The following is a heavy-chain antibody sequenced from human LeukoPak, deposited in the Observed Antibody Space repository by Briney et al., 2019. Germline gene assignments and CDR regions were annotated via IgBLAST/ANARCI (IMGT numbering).Heavy chain of an antibody. CDR1: GFTFSDYY. Sequence: PGGSLRLSCAASGFTFSDYYMSWGRQPPGKGVEWGGYIYYSATTNYTPSLNSRVPISVHPSNNHFSLMLSSVTAAHTAVYYCARSRGRDYYYYGMDVWGQGTTVTVSS. V-gene: IGHV4-59*08. CDR2: IYYSATT. D-gene: IGHD1-26*01. J-gene: IGHJ6*02. CDR3: ARSRGRDYYYYGMDV.